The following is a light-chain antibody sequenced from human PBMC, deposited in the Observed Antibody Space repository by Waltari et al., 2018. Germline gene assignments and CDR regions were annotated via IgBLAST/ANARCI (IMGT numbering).Light chain of an antibody. CDR3: QQYYSTPRT. Sequence: DIVMTPSPDFLAVSLGERGTITCKSSQSVLYSSNNKNYLAWYQQKPGQPPKLLIYWASTRKSAVPDRFSGSGSGTDFSLTISSLQAEDVAVYYCQQYYSTPRTFGQGTKVEIK. V-gene: IGKV4-1*01. CDR2: WAS. J-gene: IGKJ1*01. CDR1: QSVLYSSNNKNY.